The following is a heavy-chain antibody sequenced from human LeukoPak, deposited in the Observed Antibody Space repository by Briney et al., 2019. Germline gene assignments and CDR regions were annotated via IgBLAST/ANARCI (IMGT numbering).Heavy chain of an antibody. CDR1: GLPFTNAW. Sequence: PGGSLRLSCSASGLPFTNAWMSWVRQAPGKGLEWIGRIKGKVDGGTTDHAAPVKGRFTISRDDSRNTLYLQMNSLKIEDTAVYYCTTVGLYNILTGHYYDSFDMWGQGTMVTVSS. D-gene: IGHD3-9*01. CDR2: IKGKVDGGTT. J-gene: IGHJ3*02. V-gene: IGHV3-15*01. CDR3: TTVGLYNILTGHYYDSFDM.